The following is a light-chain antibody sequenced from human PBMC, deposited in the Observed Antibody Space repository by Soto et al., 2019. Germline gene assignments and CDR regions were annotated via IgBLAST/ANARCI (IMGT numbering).Light chain of an antibody. V-gene: IGKV3-11*01. J-gene: IGKJ5*01. CDR2: DAS. CDR3: QQRSNWPPIT. Sequence: EIVLTQSPATLSFSPGERCTLSFMASQSVSSYLAWYQQKPGQAPRLLIYDASNRATGIPARFSGSGSGTDFTLTISSLEPEDFAVYYCQQRSNWPPITFGQGTRLEIK. CDR1: QSVSSY.